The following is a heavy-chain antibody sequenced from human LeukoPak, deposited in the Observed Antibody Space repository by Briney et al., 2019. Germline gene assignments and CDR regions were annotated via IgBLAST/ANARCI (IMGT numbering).Heavy chain of an antibody. V-gene: IGHV1-18*01. J-gene: IGHJ4*02. Sequence: SSVKVSCKASGYTVTSYGISWVRQAPGQGLEWMGWISAYNGNTNYAQKLQGRVTMTTDTSTSTAYMELRRLRSDETAVYYCAREEFSNYACYWGQGTLVTV. D-gene: IGHD4-11*01. CDR1: GYTVTSYG. CDR3: AREEFSNYACY. CDR2: ISAYNGNT.